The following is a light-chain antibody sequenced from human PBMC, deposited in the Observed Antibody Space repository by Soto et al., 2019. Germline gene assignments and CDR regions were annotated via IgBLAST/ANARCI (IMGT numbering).Light chain of an antibody. CDR1: QGIGTF. Sequence: DIQMTQSPSSLSASVGNRVSITCLASQGIGTFLAWYQQKPGKPPKVLIYAASTLQPGVPSRFSGSGSGTDFTLTISSLQPDDIATYYCQNYVSAPITFGQGTRLEIK. V-gene: IGKV1-27*01. J-gene: IGKJ5*01. CDR3: QNYVSAPIT. CDR2: AAS.